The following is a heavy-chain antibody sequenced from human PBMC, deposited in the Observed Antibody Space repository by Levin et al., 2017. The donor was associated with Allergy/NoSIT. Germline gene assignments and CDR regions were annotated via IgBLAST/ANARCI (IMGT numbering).Heavy chain of an antibody. CDR2: ISYDGSNK. V-gene: IGHV3-30-3*01. Sequence: SCAASGFTFSSYAMHWVRQAPGKGLEWVAVISYDGSNKYYADSVKGRFTISRDNSKNTLYLQMNSLRAEDTAVYYCAREDHDILTGYYTPGAFDIWGQGTMVTVSS. CDR3: AREDHDILTGYYTPGAFDI. CDR1: GFTFSSYA. D-gene: IGHD3-9*01. J-gene: IGHJ3*02.